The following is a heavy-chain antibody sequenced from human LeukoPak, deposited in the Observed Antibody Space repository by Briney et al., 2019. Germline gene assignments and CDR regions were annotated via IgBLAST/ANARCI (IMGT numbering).Heavy chain of an antibody. V-gene: IGHV3-73*01. CDR3: TRDRGTYNWLDP. Sequence: KVSCKASGYTFISYYIHWVRQASGKGLEWVGLIDRPAKSYATAYGASVGGRFTISRDDSKNTAYLQMDSLKTEDTALYYCTRDRGTYNWLDPWGQGTLVTVSS. D-gene: IGHD1-26*01. CDR1: GYTFISYY. J-gene: IGHJ5*02. CDR2: IDRPAKSYAT.